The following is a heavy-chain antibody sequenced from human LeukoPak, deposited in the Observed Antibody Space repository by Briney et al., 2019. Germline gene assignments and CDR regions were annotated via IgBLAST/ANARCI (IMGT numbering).Heavy chain of an antibody. J-gene: IGHJ3*02. V-gene: IGHV3-48*04. CDR2: ISSSSSTI. Sequence: PGGSLRLSCAASGFTFSSYAMSWVRQAPGKGLAWVSYISSSSSTIYYADSAKGRFTISRDNAKNSLYLQMNSLRAEDTAVYYCARDFTYDFWSGYYHDAFDIWGQGTMVTVSS. D-gene: IGHD3-3*01. CDR1: GFTFSSYA. CDR3: ARDFTYDFWSGYYHDAFDI.